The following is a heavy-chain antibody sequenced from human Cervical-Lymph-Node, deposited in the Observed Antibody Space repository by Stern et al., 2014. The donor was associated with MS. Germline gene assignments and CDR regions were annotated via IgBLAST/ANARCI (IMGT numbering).Heavy chain of an antibody. Sequence: VHLVESGGGSVKTGGSLRLSCAVSGFTFSDYHMHWIRQAPGKGLEWISYISTAGKTIYYADSVKGRFTISRDNAKNSLYLQMNSLRVEDTAVYYCVRASDPLFEYWGQGTLVTVSS. J-gene: IGHJ4*02. CDR3: VRASDPLFEY. D-gene: IGHD2-21*02. V-gene: IGHV3-11*01. CDR1: GFTFSDYH. CDR2: ISTAGKTI.